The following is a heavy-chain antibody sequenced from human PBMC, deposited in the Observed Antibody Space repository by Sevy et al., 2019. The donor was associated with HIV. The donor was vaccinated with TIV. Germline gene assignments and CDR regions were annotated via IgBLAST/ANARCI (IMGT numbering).Heavy chain of an antibody. J-gene: IGHJ4*02. CDR1: GYTFTSYG. CDR3: ARDRSSSPRGNYFDY. CDR2: ISAYNGNT. Sequence: ASVKVSCKASGYTFTSYGISWVRQAPGQGLEWMGWISAYNGNTNYAQKLQGRVTMTTDTSTSTAYMELRSLRSDDTAVYYCARDRSSSPRGNYFDYWGQGTLVTVSS. D-gene: IGHD6-6*01. V-gene: IGHV1-18*01.